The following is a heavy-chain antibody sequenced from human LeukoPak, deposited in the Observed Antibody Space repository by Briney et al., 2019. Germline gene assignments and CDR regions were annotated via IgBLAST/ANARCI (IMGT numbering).Heavy chain of an antibody. Sequence: GGSLRPSCAASGFTFSSYAMSWVRQAPGKGLEWVSAISGSGGSTYYADSVKGRFTISRDNSKNTLYLQMNSLRAEDTAVYYCAKCNSEDYYGSYWGQGTLVTVSS. J-gene: IGHJ4*02. CDR2: ISGSGGST. CDR1: GFTFSSYA. CDR3: AKCNSEDYYGSY. V-gene: IGHV3-23*01. D-gene: IGHD3-10*01.